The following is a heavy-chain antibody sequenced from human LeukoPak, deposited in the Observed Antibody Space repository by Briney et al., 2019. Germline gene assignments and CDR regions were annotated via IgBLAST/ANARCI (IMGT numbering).Heavy chain of an antibody. D-gene: IGHD1-14*01. CDR2: ISSSGSTI. V-gene: IGHV3-48*03. J-gene: IGHJ6*04. Sequence: GGSLRLSCAASGFTFSSYEMNWVRQAPGKGLEWVSYISSSGSTIYYADSVKGRFTISRDNAKNTLYLQMNILRTEETAVYYCARGNREVDVWGKGTTVTVSS. CDR1: GFTFSSYE. CDR3: ARGNREVDV.